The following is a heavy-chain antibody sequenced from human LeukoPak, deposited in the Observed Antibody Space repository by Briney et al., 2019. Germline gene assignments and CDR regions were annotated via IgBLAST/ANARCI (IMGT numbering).Heavy chain of an antibody. CDR3: ARDRTSGSYYYQTDYFDY. J-gene: IGHJ4*02. Sequence: GALVKVSCKASGYTFTSYGISWVRQAPGQGLEWMGWISAYNGNTNYAQKLQGRVTMTTDTSTSTAYMELRSLRSDYTAVYYCARDRTSGSYYYQTDYFDYWGQETLVTVSS. V-gene: IGHV1-18*01. CDR2: ISAYNGNT. D-gene: IGHD3-10*01. CDR1: GYTFTSYG.